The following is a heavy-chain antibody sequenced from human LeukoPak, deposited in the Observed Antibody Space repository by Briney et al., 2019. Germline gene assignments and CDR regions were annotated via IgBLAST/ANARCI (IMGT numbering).Heavy chain of an antibody. J-gene: IGHJ4*02. V-gene: IGHV3-21*01. D-gene: IGHD1-26*01. CDR2: ISSSSSYI. CDR3: ARDRSLTLGGSYFDY. Sequence: GGSLRLSCAASGFTFSSYSMNWVRQAPGKGLEWVSSISSSSSYIYYADSVKGRFTISRDNAKNSLYLQMNSLRAEDTAVYYCARDRSLTLGGSYFDYWGQGTLVTVSS. CDR1: GFTFSSYS.